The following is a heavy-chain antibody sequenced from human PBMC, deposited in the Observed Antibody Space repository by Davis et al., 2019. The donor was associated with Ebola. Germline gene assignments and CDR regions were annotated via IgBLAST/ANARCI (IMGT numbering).Heavy chain of an antibody. CDR1: GFTFSSYS. J-gene: IGHJ6*02. V-gene: IGHV3-48*02. CDR2: ISSSSTI. Sequence: GESLKISCAASGFTFSSYSMNWVRQAPGKGLEWVSYISSSSTIYYADSVKGRFTISRDNAKNSLYLQMNSLRDEDTAVYYCARDTRDILTGYYYYYYGMDVWGQGTTVTVSS. D-gene: IGHD3-9*01. CDR3: ARDTRDILTGYYYYYYGMDV.